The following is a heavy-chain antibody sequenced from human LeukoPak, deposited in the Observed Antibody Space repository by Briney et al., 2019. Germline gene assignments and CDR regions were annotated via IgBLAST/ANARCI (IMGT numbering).Heavy chain of an antibody. D-gene: IGHD3-3*01. CDR2: ISWNSGSI. CDR3: ARGGDFWSGYHDY. Sequence: GRSLRLSCAASGFTFDDYAMHWARQAPGKGLEWVSGISWNSGSIGYADSVKGRFTISRDNAKDTLYLQMNSLRAEDSAVYYCARGGDFWSGYHDYWGQGTLVTVSS. J-gene: IGHJ4*02. CDR1: GFTFDDYA. V-gene: IGHV3-9*01.